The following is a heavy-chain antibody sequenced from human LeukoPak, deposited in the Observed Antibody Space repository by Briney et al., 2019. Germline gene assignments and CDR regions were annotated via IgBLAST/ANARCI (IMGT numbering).Heavy chain of an antibody. Sequence: SETLSLTCTVSGVSISSGSYYWSWIRQPAGKGLEWIGRIYTSGSTNYNPSLKSRVTISVDTSKNQFSLNLSSVTAADTAVYSCARCMGGRCEYFDYWGKGPLVTVSS. D-gene: IGHD3-16*01. CDR2: IYTSGST. J-gene: IGHJ4*02. CDR1: GVSISSGSYY. V-gene: IGHV4-61*02. CDR3: ARCMGGRCEYFDY.